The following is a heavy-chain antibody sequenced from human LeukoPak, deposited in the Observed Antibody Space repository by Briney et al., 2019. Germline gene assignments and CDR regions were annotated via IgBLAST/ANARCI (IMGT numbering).Heavy chain of an antibody. J-gene: IGHJ4*02. D-gene: IGHD3-3*01. Sequence: GGSLRLSCAASGFTFSSYGMHWVRQAPGKGLEWVAVISYDGSNKYYADSVKGRFTISRDNSKNTLYLQMNSLRAEDTAVYYCAKALLDYSLFDYWGQGTLVTVSS. V-gene: IGHV3-30*18. CDR3: AKALLDYSLFDY. CDR2: ISYDGSNK. CDR1: GFTFSSYG.